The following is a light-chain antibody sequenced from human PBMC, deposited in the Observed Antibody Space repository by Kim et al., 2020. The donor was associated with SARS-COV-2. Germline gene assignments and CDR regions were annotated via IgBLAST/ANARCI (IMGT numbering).Light chain of an antibody. Sequence: GQSVTVSCSVSSSHIGSNTVNWYQQLPGTAPRLLIYSNDQRPSGVADRFSGSQSGTSASLAISGLQSEDEANYYCAAWDDSLNGVVFGRGTQLTVL. CDR1: SSHIGSNT. CDR2: SND. V-gene: IGLV1-44*01. J-gene: IGLJ2*01. CDR3: AAWDDSLNGVV.